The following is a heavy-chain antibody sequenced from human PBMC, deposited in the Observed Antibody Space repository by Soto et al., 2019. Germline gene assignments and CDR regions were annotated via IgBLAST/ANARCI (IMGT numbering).Heavy chain of an antibody. Sequence: PLGSMELSRASSGLSLDIYTISGVRQAAGKGLEWVCAISGSGENTYYADSVKGRFTISRDNSKNTLNLQMINLRVEDKAVYYCADGREWSFNFEFWGHGTLVIV. CDR2: ISGSGENT. D-gene: IGHD3-3*01. J-gene: IGHJ4*01. V-gene: IGHV3-23*01. CDR3: ADGREWSFNFEF. CDR1: GLSLDIYT.